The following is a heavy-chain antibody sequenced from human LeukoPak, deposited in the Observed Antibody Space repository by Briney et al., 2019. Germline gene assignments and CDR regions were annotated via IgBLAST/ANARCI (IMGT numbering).Heavy chain of an antibody. CDR1: GGSISSSNW. V-gene: IGHV4-4*02. D-gene: IGHD3-10*01. CDR2: IYHSGNT. CDR3: ARTYYYGSGTSDDAFDI. Sequence: PSETLSLTCDVSGGSISSSNWWSWVRQPPGKGLEWIGEIYHSGNTNYNPSLKSRVTISVDKSKNRFSLNLSSVTAADTAVYYCARTYYYGSGTSDDAFDIWGHGTMVTVSS. J-gene: IGHJ3*02.